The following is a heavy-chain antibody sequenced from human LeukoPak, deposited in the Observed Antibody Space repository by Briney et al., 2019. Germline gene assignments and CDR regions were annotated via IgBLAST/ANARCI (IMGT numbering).Heavy chain of an antibody. J-gene: IGHJ2*01. CDR3: ARDPGAYETWHFDL. CDR2: ISGSGST. Sequence: GGSLRLSCAASGFTFSSYAMSWVRQAPGKGLEWVSAISGSGSTYYADSVKGRFTISRDNSKNTLYLQMNSLRAEDTAVYYCARDPGAYETWHFDLWGRGTLVTVSS. V-gene: IGHV3-23*01. CDR1: GFTFSSYA. D-gene: IGHD4-17*01.